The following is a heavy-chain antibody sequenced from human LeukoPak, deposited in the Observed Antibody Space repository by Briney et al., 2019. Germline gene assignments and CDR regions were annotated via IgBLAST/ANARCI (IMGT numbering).Heavy chain of an antibody. Sequence: PGGSLRLSCAASGFTFSSYGMSWVRQAPGKGLEWVSAISGSGGSTYYADSVKGRFTISRDNSKNTLYLQMNSLRAEDTAVYYCAKDSFVVVKNNWFDPWGQGTLVTVSS. J-gene: IGHJ5*02. D-gene: IGHD2-2*01. CDR3: AKDSFVVVKNNWFDP. V-gene: IGHV3-23*01. CDR1: GFTFSSYG. CDR2: ISGSGGST.